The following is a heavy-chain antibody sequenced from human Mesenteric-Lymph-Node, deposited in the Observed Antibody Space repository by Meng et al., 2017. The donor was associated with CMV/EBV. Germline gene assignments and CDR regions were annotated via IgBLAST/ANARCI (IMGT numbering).Heavy chain of an antibody. CDR2: INTNTGGT. CDR3: AREYGYESPLDN. D-gene: IGHD5-12*01. V-gene: IGHV1-2*02. Sequence: ASVKVSCKASGYPFTSYYIHWVRQAPGQGLEWMGWINTNTGGTNYARKFQGRITVTRDTSISTVYMELSSLIVDDTAVYFCAREYGYESPLDNWGQGTLVTVSS. J-gene: IGHJ4*02. CDR1: GYPFTSYY.